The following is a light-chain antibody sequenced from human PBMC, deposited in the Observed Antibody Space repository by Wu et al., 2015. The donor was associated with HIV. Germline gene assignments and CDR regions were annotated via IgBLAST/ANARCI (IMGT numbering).Light chain of an antibody. J-gene: IGKJ2*01. Sequence: IVLRQSPGTLSLSPGERATLSCRASQSVSSNYLAWYQQKPGQAPRLLIYGASSRATGIPDRFSGSGSGTDFTLTISRLEPEDFAVYYCQQRTNWPRITFGQGTKLE. V-gene: IGKV3D-20*02. CDR1: QSVSSNY. CDR3: QQRTNWPRIT. CDR2: GAS.